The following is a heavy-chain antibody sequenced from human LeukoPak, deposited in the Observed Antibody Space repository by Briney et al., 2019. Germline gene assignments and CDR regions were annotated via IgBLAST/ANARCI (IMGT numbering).Heavy chain of an antibody. J-gene: IGHJ3*02. CDR2: IYSSGST. CDR3: ARQKCTSTSCLTKNAFDI. CDR1: GGSINSYY. V-gene: IGHV4-4*07. Sequence: SETLSLTCTVSGGSINSYYWSWIRQPAGKGLEWIGRIYSSGSTNYNPSLKSRVTISVDTSKNQFSLDLSSVTAADTAVYYCARQKCTSTSCLTKNAFDIWGQGTMVTVSS. D-gene: IGHD2-2*01.